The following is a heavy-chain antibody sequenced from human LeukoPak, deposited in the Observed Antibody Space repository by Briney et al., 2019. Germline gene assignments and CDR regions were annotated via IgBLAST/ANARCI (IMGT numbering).Heavy chain of an antibody. CDR3: AKVVLSSEIEDFDY. CDR1: GFTFSNAW. Sequence: GPLRLSCAASGFTFSNAWMSWVRQAPGKGLEWVGRIKSKTDGGTTDYAAPVKGRFTISRDDSKNTLYLQMNSLRAEGTAVYYCAKVVLSSEIEDFDYWGQGTLVTVSS. J-gene: IGHJ4*02. V-gene: IGHV3-15*01. CDR2: IKSKTDGGTT. D-gene: IGHD3-22*01.